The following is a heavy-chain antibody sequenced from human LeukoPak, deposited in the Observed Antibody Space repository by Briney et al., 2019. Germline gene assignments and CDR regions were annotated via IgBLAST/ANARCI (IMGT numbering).Heavy chain of an antibody. J-gene: IGHJ4*02. CDR3: ASELRYFDWLFN. CDR1: GFTFSSYE. CDR2: ISSSGSTI. Sequence: PGGSLRLSCAASGFTFSSYEMNWVRQAPGKGLEWVSYISSSGSTIYYADSVKGRFTISRDNAKNSLYLQMNSLRAEDTAVYYCASELRYFDWLFNWGQGTLVTVSS. V-gene: IGHV3-48*03. D-gene: IGHD3-9*01.